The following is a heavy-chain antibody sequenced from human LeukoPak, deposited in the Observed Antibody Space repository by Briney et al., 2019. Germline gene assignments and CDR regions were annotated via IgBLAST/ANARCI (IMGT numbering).Heavy chain of an antibody. J-gene: IGHJ4*02. D-gene: IGHD1-26*01. CDR2: ISSSGSTI. CDR1: GFTFSSYE. CDR3: ARDLAPRPTTNFDY. Sequence: GGSLRLSCAASGFTFSSYEMNWVRQAPGKGLEWVSYISSSGSTIYYADSVKGRFTISRDNAKNSLYLQMNSLRAADTAVYYCARDLAPRPTTNFDYWGQGTLVTVSS. V-gene: IGHV3-48*03.